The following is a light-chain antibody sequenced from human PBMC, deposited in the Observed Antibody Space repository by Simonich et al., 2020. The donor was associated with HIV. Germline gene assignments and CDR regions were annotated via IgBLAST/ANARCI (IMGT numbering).Light chain of an antibody. Sequence: QSALTQPASVSGSPGPSITISCTGTRSDVGSYNLVSWYPHYPGKAPKLMISEGIKRPSGVSNRFSGSKSGNTASLTISGLQAEDEADYYCCSYAGSSTFVVFGGGTKLTVL. V-gene: IGLV2-23*03. CDR3: CSYAGSSTFVV. CDR1: RSDVGSYNL. CDR2: EGI. J-gene: IGLJ2*01.